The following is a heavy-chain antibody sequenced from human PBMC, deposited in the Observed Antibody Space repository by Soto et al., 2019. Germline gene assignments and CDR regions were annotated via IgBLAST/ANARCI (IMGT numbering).Heavy chain of an antibody. D-gene: IGHD3-10*01. CDR1: GGTFSSYR. J-gene: IGHJ6*02. Sequence: QVQLVQSGAEVKKPGSSVKVSCKVSGGTFSSYRFSWVRQAPGQGLAWMGGITPVFGTPDYAQKFQGRVTVTADRSTRTAYTELSRLSAEDTAVYYWARDLPSLEVRSYGMDVWGQGTTVTVSS. CDR3: ARDLPSLEVRSYGMDV. CDR2: ITPVFGTP. V-gene: IGHV1-69*06.